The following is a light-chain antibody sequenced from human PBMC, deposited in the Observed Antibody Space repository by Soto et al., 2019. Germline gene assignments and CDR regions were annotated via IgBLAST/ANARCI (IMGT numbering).Light chain of an antibody. CDR1: QSVLYSSNNKNY. Sequence: DIVMTQSPDSLAVSLGERATINCKSSQSVLYSSNNKNYLSWYQQKPGQPPKLLIYLASTRESGVPDRFSGSGSGTDFTLTISSLQAEDVAVYYFQQHYSSPHTFGQGTKLEIK. CDR2: LAS. V-gene: IGKV4-1*01. J-gene: IGKJ2*01. CDR3: QQHYSSPHT.